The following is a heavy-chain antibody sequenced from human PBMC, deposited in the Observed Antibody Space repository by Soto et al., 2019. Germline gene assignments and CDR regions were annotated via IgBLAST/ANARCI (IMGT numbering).Heavy chain of an antibody. Sequence: GGSLRLSCAASGFTFSSYAMHWVRQAPGKGLEWVAVISYDGSNKYYADSVKGRFTISRDNSKNTLYLQMNSLRAEDTAVYYCARGAIAARPDYFDYWGQGTLVTVSS. CDR2: ISYDGSNK. V-gene: IGHV3-30-3*01. J-gene: IGHJ4*02. D-gene: IGHD6-6*01. CDR1: GFTFSSYA. CDR3: ARGAIAARPDYFDY.